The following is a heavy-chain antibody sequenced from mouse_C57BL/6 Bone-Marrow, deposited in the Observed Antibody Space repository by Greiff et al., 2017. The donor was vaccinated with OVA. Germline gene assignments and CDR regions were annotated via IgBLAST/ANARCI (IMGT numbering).Heavy chain of an antibody. CDR2: ISSGGDYI. V-gene: IGHV5-9-1*02. Sequence: EVMLVESGEGLVKPGGSLKLSCAASGFTFSSYAMSWVRQTPEKRLEWVAYISSGGDYIYYADTVKGRFTISRDNARNTLYLQMSSLKSEDTAMYYCTRDYYGSSPHYAMDYWGQGTSVTVSS. CDR1: GFTFSSYA. CDR3: TRDYYGSSPHYAMDY. D-gene: IGHD1-1*01. J-gene: IGHJ4*01.